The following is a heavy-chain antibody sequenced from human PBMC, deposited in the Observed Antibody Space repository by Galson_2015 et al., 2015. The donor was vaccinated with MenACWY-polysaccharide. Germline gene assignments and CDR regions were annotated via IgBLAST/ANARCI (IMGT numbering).Heavy chain of an antibody. CDR3: AKGLRGPAAGTDYFDY. Sequence: SLRLSCAASRFTFSNYAISWLRQAPGKGLEWVSAVSGRGDTTYYADSVKGRFAISRDNSRDMLWLQMNSLRTEDTAVYYCAKGLRGPAAGTDYFDYWGQGTLVTVSS. V-gene: IGHV3-23*01. CDR2: VSGRGDTT. D-gene: IGHD6-13*01. J-gene: IGHJ4*02. CDR1: RFTFSNYA.